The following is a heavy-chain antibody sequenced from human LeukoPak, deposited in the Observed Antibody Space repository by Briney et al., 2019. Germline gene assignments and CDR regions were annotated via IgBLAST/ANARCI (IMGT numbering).Heavy chain of an antibody. CDR3: ARVTMVRGERNDY. D-gene: IGHD3-10*01. CDR1: GYTFTGYY. CDR2: INPNSGGT. J-gene: IGHJ4*02. Sequence: ASVKVSCKASGYTFTGYYIHWVRQAPGQGLEWMGRINPNSGGTNYAQKFQGRVTMTRDTSISTAYMELSRLRSDDTAVYYCARVTMVRGERNDYWGQGTLVTVSS. V-gene: IGHV1-2*06.